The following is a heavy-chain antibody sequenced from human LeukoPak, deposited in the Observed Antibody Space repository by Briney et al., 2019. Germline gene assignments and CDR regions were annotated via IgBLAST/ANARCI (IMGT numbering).Heavy chain of an antibody. J-gene: IGHJ6*02. V-gene: IGHV1-18*01. CDR1: GDTFTRYG. CDR3: ARDGGIGYYGMDV. Sequence: GASVKVSCKASGDTFTRYGISWVRQAPGQGLEWMGWISAYNGYTNYAQKLQGRVTMTTDTATGTAYVELRSLRSDDTAVYYCARDGGIGYYGMDVWGQGTTVTVSS. CDR2: ISAYNGYT. D-gene: IGHD3-16*01.